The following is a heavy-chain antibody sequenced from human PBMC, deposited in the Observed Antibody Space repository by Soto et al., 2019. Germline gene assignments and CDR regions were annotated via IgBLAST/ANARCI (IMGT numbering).Heavy chain of an antibody. V-gene: IGHV1-2*02. CDR1: GYTFRNYY. CDR2: INPKSGDT. J-gene: IGHJ2*01. CDR3: ARHPGIPCRYWYFDL. Sequence: QVQLVQSGAEVKKPGASVKVSCKASGYTFRNYYMHWVRQAPGQGLEWMGWINPKSGDTNYAQNFQGRVIMSSDRSISTADLEVSWLTSEDSAVFYCARHPGIPCRYWYFDLWRRGTLVTVSS.